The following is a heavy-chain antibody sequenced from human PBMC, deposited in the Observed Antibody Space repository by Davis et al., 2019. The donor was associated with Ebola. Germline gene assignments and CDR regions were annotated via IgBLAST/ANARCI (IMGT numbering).Heavy chain of an antibody. CDR2: IYHSGST. CDR3: ARARRYSSSWYYWYFDL. Sequence: GSLRLSCAVSGGSISSSNWWSWVRQPPGKGLEWIGEIYHSGSTNYNPSLKSRVTISVDKSKNQFSLKLSSVTAADTAVYYCARARRYSSSWYYWYFDLWGRGTLVTVSS. V-gene: IGHV4-4*02. CDR1: GGSISSSNW. D-gene: IGHD6-13*01. J-gene: IGHJ2*01.